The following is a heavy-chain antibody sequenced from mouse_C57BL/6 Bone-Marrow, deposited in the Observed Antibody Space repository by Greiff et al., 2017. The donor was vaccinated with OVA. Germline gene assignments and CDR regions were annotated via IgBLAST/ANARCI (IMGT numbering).Heavy chain of an antibody. D-gene: IGHD2-3*01. CDR1: GYTFTSYG. Sequence: VMLVESGAELARPGASVKLSCKASGYTFTSYGISWVKQRTGQGLEWIGEIYPRSGNTYYNEKFKGKATLTADKSSSTAYMELRSLTSEDSAVYFCARSGGWLPAWFAYWGQGTLVTVSA. CDR3: ARSGGWLPAWFAY. J-gene: IGHJ3*01. CDR2: IYPRSGNT. V-gene: IGHV1-81*01.